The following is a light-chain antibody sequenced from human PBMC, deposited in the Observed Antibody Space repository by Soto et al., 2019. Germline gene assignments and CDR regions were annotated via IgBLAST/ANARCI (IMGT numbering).Light chain of an antibody. V-gene: IGKV3-11*01. J-gene: IGKJ1*01. CDR3: QQRSNWPRWT. CDR1: QSVRNNY. CDR2: DAS. Sequence: EIVLTQSPGTLSLSPGERATLSCRASQSVRNNYLAWYQQKPGQAPRLLIYDASNRATGVPARFSGSGSGTDFTLTISSLEPEDFAVYYCQQRSNWPRWTFGQGTKVDIK.